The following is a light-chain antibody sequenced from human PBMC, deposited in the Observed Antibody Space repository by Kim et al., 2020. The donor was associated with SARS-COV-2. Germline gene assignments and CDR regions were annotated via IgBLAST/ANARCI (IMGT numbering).Light chain of an antibody. CDR1: QSVSSSY. J-gene: IGKJ1*01. V-gene: IGKV3-20*01. CDR3: QQYGSSPQA. Sequence: EIVLMQSPGTLSLSPGERATLSCRASQSVSSSYLAWYQQKPGQPPRLLIYGASSRATGIPVRFSGSGSGTDFTLTISRLEPEDFAVYYCQQYGSSPQAFGQGTKVDIK. CDR2: GAS.